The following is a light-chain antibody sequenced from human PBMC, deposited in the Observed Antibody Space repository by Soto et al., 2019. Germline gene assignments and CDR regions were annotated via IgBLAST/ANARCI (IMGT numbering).Light chain of an antibody. CDR2: GAS. CDR3: QQYSNWPLT. V-gene: IGKV3-15*01. CDR1: QSVSSN. J-gene: IGKJ4*01. Sequence: IVMTQSPATLSVSPGERATLSCRASQSVSSNLAWYQQKPGQAPRLLIYGASTRATDIPARFSGSGSGTEFTLTISSLQSEDSAVYYCQQYSNWPLTFGGGTKVDIK.